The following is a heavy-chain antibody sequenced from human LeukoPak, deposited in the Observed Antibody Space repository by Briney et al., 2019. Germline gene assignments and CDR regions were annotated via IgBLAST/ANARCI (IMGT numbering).Heavy chain of an antibody. Sequence: GGSLRLSCAVSGFTFSSYSMNWVRQAPGKGLEWVSSISSSSSYIYYADSVKGRFTISRDNAKNSLYLQMNSLRAEDTAVYYCARENYYGSGSFDYWGQGTLVTVSS. CDR2: ISSSSSYI. V-gene: IGHV3-21*01. J-gene: IGHJ4*02. D-gene: IGHD3-10*01. CDR3: ARENYYGSGSFDY. CDR1: GFTFSSYS.